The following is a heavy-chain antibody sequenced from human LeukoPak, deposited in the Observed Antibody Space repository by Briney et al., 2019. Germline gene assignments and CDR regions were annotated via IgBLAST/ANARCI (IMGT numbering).Heavy chain of an antibody. CDR1: GGSISSGGYY. Sequence: SQTLSLTCTVSGGSISSGGYYWSWIRQHPGKGLEWIGYIYYSGSTNYNPSLKSRVTISVDTSKNQFSLKLSSVTAADTAVYYCARNDYYDSSGYYPFDYWGQGTLVTVSS. V-gene: IGHV4-31*03. D-gene: IGHD3-22*01. J-gene: IGHJ4*02. CDR3: ARNDYYDSSGYYPFDY. CDR2: IYYSGST.